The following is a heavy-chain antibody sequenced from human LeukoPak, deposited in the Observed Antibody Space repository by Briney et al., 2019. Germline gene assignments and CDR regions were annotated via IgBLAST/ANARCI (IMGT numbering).Heavy chain of an antibody. Sequence: GGSLRLSCAASGFTFSSYAMSWVRQAPGKGLEWVSAISGSGGSTYYADSVKGRFTISRDNSKNTLYLQMNSLRAEDTAVYYCANGITFGGAYFDYWGQGTLVTVSS. V-gene: IGHV3-23*01. CDR2: ISGSGGST. CDR1: GFTFSSYA. J-gene: IGHJ4*02. CDR3: ANGITFGGAYFDY. D-gene: IGHD3-16*01.